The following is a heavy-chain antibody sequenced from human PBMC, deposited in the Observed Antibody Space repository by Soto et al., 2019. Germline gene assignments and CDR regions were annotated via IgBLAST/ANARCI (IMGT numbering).Heavy chain of an antibody. J-gene: IGHJ5*02. CDR2: IYSGGST. V-gene: IGHV3-66*01. D-gene: IGHD4-17*01. CDR1: GFTVSSNY. CDR3: AADYGDYAIRFDP. Sequence: PGGSLILSCAASGFTVSSNYMSWVRQAPGKGLEWVSVIYSGGSTYYADSVKGRFTISRDNSKNTLYLQMNSLRAEDTAVYYCAADYGDYAIRFDPWGQGTLVTVSS.